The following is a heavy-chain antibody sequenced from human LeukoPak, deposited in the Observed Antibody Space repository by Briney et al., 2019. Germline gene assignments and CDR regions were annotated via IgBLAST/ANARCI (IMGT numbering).Heavy chain of an antibody. CDR1: GGSFSGYF. D-gene: IGHD2-2*02. Sequence: SETLSLTCSVSGGSFSGYFWSWIRQSPGKGLESIGGINVRGSAKYNPSLQSRVTISVDTSKNQLSLKLKSVTAADTAVYYCASVTYCSSTSCYRGIDYWGQGTLVTVSS. J-gene: IGHJ4*02. V-gene: IGHV4-34*01. CDR3: ASVTYCSSTSCYRGIDY. CDR2: INVRGSA.